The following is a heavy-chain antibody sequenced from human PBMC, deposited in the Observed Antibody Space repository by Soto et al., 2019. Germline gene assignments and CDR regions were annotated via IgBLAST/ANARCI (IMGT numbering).Heavy chain of an antibody. V-gene: IGHV3-30-3*01. J-gene: IGHJ6*02. Sequence: QVQLVESGGGVVQPRRSLRLSCAASGFTFSSYAMHWVRQAPGKGLEWVAVISYDGSNKYYADSVKGRFTISRDNSKNTLYLQMNSLRADDTAVYYCASTLDVWGQATTVTVSS. CDR2: ISYDGSNK. CDR3: ASTLDV. CDR1: GFTFSSYA.